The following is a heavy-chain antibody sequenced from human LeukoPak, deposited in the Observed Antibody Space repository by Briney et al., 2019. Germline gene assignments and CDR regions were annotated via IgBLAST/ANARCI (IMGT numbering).Heavy chain of an antibody. CDR1: GYTFTNYG. J-gene: IGHJ5*02. CDR3: AGRRRTRYCSSTSCYANWFVP. V-gene: IGHV1-18*01. D-gene: IGHD2-2*01. CDR2: ISGYNGNT. Sequence: GASVKVSCKASGYTFTNYGISWVRQAPGQGLEWMGWISGYNGNTKYAQKLQGRVTMTTDASTSTAYMELRSLRSEDTAVYYCAGRRRTRYCSSTSCYANWFVPWGQGTLVTVSS.